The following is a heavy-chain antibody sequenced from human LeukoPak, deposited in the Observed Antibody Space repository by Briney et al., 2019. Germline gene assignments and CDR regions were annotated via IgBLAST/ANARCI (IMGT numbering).Heavy chain of an antibody. V-gene: IGHV4-61*10. Sequence: SETLSLTCTVSGDSISSGDYYWSWIRQPAGKGLEWIGRISSSGSTNYNPSLKSRVTISVDTSKNQFSLKLSSVTAADTAVYYCAGGWLGGVGAFDIWGQGTMVTVSS. CDR2: ISSSGST. CDR1: GDSISSGDYY. J-gene: IGHJ3*02. CDR3: AGGWLGGVGAFDI. D-gene: IGHD3-10*01.